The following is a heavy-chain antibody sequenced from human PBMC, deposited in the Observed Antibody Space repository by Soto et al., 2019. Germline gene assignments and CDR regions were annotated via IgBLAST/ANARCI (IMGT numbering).Heavy chain of an antibody. CDR1: GSSISPFY. D-gene: IGHD4-17*01. Sequence: PXGTLSLTFTVSGSSISPFYWSWIRQPPGRGLEWIGYIYYTGSTKYNPSLKSRVTLSLGTSRNQLSLKLSSVTAADTAVYFCTRVGGYYGDYPNFDYWGPGTLVTVSS. CDR3: TRVGGYYGDYPNFDY. V-gene: IGHV4-59*01. J-gene: IGHJ4*02. CDR2: IYYTGST.